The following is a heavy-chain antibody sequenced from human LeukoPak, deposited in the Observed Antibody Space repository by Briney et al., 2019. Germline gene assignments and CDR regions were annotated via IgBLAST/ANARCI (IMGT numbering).Heavy chain of an antibody. CDR2: ISGYNGHP. CDR1: GYTFTNYG. CDR3: ARESQIRYYYDRSGYYYGALDY. D-gene: IGHD3-22*01. V-gene: IGHV1-18*01. J-gene: IGHJ4*02. Sequence: GASVKVSCKASGYTFTNYGISWVRQAPGQGLEWMGWISGYNGHPNYAEKLQGRVTMTTDTSTSTAYMELRRLRSDDTAVFYCARESQIRYYYDRSGYYYGALDYWGQGSLVTVSS.